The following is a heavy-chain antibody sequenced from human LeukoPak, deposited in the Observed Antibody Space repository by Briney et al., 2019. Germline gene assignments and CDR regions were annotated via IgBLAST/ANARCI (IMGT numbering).Heavy chain of an antibody. J-gene: IGHJ4*02. CDR3: AKRGVVIRVILVGFHKEAYYFDS. CDR2: MSDSGGRT. Sequence: HLGGSLRLSCAVSGITLSNYGMSWVRQAPGKGLEWVAGMSDSGGRTNYADSVKGRFAISRDNPKNTLYLQMNSLRAEDTAVYFCAKRGVVIRVILVGFHKEAYYFDSWGQGALVTVSS. D-gene: IGHD3-22*01. CDR1: GITLSNYG. V-gene: IGHV3-23*01.